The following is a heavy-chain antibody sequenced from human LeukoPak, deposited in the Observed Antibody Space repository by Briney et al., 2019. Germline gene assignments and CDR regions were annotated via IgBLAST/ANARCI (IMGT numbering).Heavy chain of an antibody. CDR3: ARGGRKRTVPQPVDY. D-gene: IGHD1-1*01. CDR1: GGSFSGYY. CDR2: INHSGST. Sequence: SETLSLTCAVYGGSFSGYYWGWIRQPPGKGLEWIGEINHSGSTNYNPSLKSRVTISVDTSKNQFSLKLSSVTAADTAVYYCARGGRKRTVPQPVDYWGQGTLVTVSS. V-gene: IGHV4-34*01. J-gene: IGHJ4*02.